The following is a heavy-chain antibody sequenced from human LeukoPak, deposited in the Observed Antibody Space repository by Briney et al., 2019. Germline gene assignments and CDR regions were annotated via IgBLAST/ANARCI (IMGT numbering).Heavy chain of an antibody. J-gene: IGHJ4*02. V-gene: IGHV3-21*01. D-gene: IGHD3-10*01. CDR1: GFTFSSYS. CDR3: ARDHMVRGVIIY. CDR2: ISSSSSYI. Sequence: GGSLRLSCAASGFTFSSYSMNWVRQAPGKGLEWVSSISSSSSYIYYADSVKGRFTISRDNAENSLYLQMNSLRAEDTAVYYCARDHMVRGVIIYWGQGTLVTVSS.